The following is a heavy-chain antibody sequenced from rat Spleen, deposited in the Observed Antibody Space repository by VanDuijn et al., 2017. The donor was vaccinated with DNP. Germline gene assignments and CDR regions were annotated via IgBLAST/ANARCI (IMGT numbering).Heavy chain of an antibody. Sequence: EVHLQESGPGLVTPSQSLSLTCSVTGYSITSNYWAWIRKFPGNKMEWMGYISYSGTTRYNPSLKSRISITRDTSKNHFILQLNSVTPEDTATYVCARWNVFGYNGFDHWGQGVMVTVSS. CDR1: GYSITSNY. D-gene: IGHD1-9*01. CDR3: ARWNVFGYNGFDH. CDR2: ISYSGTT. V-gene: IGHV3-1*01. J-gene: IGHJ2*01.